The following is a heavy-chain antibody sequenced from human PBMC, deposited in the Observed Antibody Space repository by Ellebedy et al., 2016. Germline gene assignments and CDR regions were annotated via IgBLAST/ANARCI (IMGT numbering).Heavy chain of an antibody. CDR3: ARGGSGVATPGGYYYYYMDV. D-gene: IGHD5-12*01. CDR1: GGSISSSSYY. CDR2: IYYSGST. Sequence: SETLSLTCTVSGGSISSSSYYWGWIRQPPGKGLEWIGSIYYSGSTYYNPSLKSRVTISVDTSKNQFSLKLSSVTAADTAVYYCARGGSGVATPGGYYYYYMDVWGKGTTVTVSS. V-gene: IGHV4-39*07. J-gene: IGHJ6*03.